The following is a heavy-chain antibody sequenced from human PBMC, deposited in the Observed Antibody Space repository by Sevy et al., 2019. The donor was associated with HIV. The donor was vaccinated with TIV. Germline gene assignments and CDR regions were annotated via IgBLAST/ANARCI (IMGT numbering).Heavy chain of an antibody. CDR2: IQEDGSDE. V-gene: IGHV3-7*01. D-gene: IGHD4-17*01. CDR3: ATDPFSVTTSNDYMDV. J-gene: IGHJ6*03. Sequence: GGSLRLSCAASGFTFSNYWMSWVRQAPGKGLEWVANIQEDGSDEYYVDSVKGRFTISRDNAKNSLYLQMNSLRAEDTAVYYCATDPFSVTTSNDYMDVWGKGTTVTVSS. CDR1: GFTFSNYW.